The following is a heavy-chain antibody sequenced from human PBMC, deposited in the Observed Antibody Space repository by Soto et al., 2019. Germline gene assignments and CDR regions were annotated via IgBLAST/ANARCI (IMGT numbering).Heavy chain of an antibody. CDR1: GGTFDNYA. Sequence: ASVKVSCKASGGTFDNYAVSWVRQAPGQGLEWMGGISAYNGNTNYAQKLQGRVTMTTDTSTSTAYMELRSLRSDDTAVYYCARDRKHCMDVWGQGTLVTVSS. CDR2: ISAYNGNT. V-gene: IGHV1-18*01. D-gene: IGHD2-8*01. J-gene: IGHJ4*02. CDR3: ARDRKHCMDV.